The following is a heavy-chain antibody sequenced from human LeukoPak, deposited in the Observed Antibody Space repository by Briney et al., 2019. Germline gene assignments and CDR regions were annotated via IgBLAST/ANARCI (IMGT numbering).Heavy chain of an antibody. CDR2: INPNSGGT. J-gene: IGHJ6*03. D-gene: IGHD3-22*01. CDR3: ARAVSYYYDSSGYYWGYYYYYMDV. Sequence: ASVKVSCKASGYTFTGYYMHWVRQAPGQGLGWMGWINPNSGGTNYAQKLQDRVTMTTDTSTNTAYMELRSLRSDDTAGYYCARAVSYYYDSSGYYWGYYYYYMDVWGKGTTVTISS. CDR1: GYTFTGYY. V-gene: IGHV1-2*02.